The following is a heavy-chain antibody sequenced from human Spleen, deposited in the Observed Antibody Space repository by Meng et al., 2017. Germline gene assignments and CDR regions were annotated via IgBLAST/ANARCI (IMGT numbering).Heavy chain of an antibody. CDR1: GFTFSSYA. Sequence: ESLKISCAASGFTFSSYAMSWVRQAPGKGLEWVSALSGSGGSTYYADSVKGRFTISRDNSKNTLYLQMNSLRAEDTAVYYCAKSGIAAAGTDFDYWGQGTLVTVSS. V-gene: IGHV3-23*01. J-gene: IGHJ4*02. CDR2: LSGSGGST. D-gene: IGHD6-13*01. CDR3: AKSGIAAAGTDFDY.